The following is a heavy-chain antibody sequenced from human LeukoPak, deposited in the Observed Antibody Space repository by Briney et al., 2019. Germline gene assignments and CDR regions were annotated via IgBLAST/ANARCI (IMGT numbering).Heavy chain of an antibody. J-gene: IGHJ5*02. V-gene: IGHV4-39*02. CDR2: IHYSGKT. CDR1: GGSITRSNFY. CDR3: AKVGGLAVAGTDNWMAP. Sequence: KPSETLSLTCNVAGGSITRSNFYWGWIRQSPGKGLEWIGNIHYSGKTYYNPSLMGRVTISIDTSKNQFSLKLSSVTAADTAVYSCAKVGGLAVAGTDNWMAPWGQGTLVTVSS. D-gene: IGHD6-19*01.